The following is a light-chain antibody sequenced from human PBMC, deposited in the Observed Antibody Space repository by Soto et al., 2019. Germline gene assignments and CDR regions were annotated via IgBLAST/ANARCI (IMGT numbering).Light chain of an antibody. V-gene: IGKV1-39*01. J-gene: IGKJ3*01. CDR3: QHSYIPSWT. CDR1: QSIANY. CDR2: AAS. Sequence: DIQMTQSPSSLSASVGDIITITCRASQSIANYLNWYQQKPGKAPKSLIYAASSLQSRAPSRFSGSGSWTDFTLTIGALEPEDLATYDCQHSYIPSWTFGPGAKVDSK.